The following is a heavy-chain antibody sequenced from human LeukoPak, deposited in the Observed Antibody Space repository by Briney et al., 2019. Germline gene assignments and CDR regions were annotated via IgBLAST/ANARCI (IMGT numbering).Heavy chain of an antibody. J-gene: IGHJ5*02. CDR1: GGSISSSSYY. D-gene: IGHD1-26*01. CDR2: IYYSGST. Sequence: PSETLSLTCTVSGGSISSSSYYWGWIRQPPGKGLEWIGSIYYSGSTYYNPSLKSRVTISVDTSKNQFSLKLSSVTAADTAVYYCARHDSGSSRYNWFDPWGQGTLVTVSS. CDR3: ARHDSGSSRYNWFDP. V-gene: IGHV4-39*01.